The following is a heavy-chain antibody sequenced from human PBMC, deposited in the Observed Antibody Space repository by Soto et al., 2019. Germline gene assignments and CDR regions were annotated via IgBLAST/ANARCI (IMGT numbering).Heavy chain of an antibody. CDR2: ISGSGGST. Sequence: SGGSLRLSCAASGFTFSSYAMSWVRQAPGKGLEWVSAISGSGGSTYYADSVKGRFTISRDNSKNTLYLQMSSLRAEDTAVYYCAKDLSIFGVVRPAYYYYGMDVWGQGTTVTVSS. V-gene: IGHV3-23*01. J-gene: IGHJ6*02. CDR3: AKDLSIFGVVRPAYYYYGMDV. CDR1: GFTFSSYA. D-gene: IGHD3-3*01.